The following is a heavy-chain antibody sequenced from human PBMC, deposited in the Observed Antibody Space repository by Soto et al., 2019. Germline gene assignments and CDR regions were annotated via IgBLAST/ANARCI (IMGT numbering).Heavy chain of an antibody. CDR1: GFTFGDYG. V-gene: IGHV3-33*01. CDR2: IWYDGSDK. J-gene: IGHJ4*02. D-gene: IGHD3-16*01. Sequence: QVQLVESGGGVVQPGRSLRLSCAGSGFTFGDYGMHWVRQAPGKGLEWVAVIWYDGSDKYYADSVKGRFTISRDNSKNTLYLQMNSLRAEDTAVYYCARDWGPMDYCGQGTLVTVST. CDR3: ARDWGPMDY.